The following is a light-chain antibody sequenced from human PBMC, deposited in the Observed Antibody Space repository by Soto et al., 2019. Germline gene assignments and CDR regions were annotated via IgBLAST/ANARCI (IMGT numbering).Light chain of an antibody. CDR2: GAS. CDR3: QQYNNWPPIT. CDR1: QSVSSN. V-gene: IGKV3-15*01. J-gene: IGKJ5*01. Sequence: EIVLTQSPGTLSLSPGERATLSCRASQSVSSNYLAWYQQKPGHAPRLLIFGASTRATGITARLSGSGSDTDFTLTISSLQSEDFAVYYCQQYNNWPPITFGQGTRLEIK.